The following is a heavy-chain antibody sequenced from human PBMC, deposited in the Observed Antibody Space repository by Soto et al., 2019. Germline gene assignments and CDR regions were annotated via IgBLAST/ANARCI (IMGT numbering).Heavy chain of an antibody. Sequence: GGSLRLSCAASGFTFSSHWMHWVRQAPGKGLVWVSRINGVGSSTIYADSVKGRFTISRDNAKNMLYLQVNSLRAEDTVVYYCAGSPGLSRISGTTLGAWGQGILVTVSS. CDR2: INGVGSST. J-gene: IGHJ5*01. CDR3: AGSPGLSRISGTTLGA. D-gene: IGHD1-7*01. V-gene: IGHV3-74*01. CDR1: GFTFSSHW.